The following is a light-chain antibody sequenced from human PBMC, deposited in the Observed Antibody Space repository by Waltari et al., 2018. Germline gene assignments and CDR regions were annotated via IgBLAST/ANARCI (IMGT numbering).Light chain of an antibody. J-gene: IGLJ2*01. V-gene: IGLV2-14*03. CDR2: DVR. CDR3: SSFTTSSSWI. CDR1: ISDIGAYNH. Sequence: QSALTQPASVSGSPGQSITISCTGTISDIGAYNHVSWYQQYPGQAPKLLIFDVRDRPPGVFDRFSGSKSGNTASLTISGLQAEDEADYYCSSFTTSSSWIFGGGTKLTVL.